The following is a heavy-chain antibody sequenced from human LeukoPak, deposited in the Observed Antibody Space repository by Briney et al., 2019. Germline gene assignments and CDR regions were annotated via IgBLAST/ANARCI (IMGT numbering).Heavy chain of an antibody. CDR1: GFTVSSNY. J-gene: IGHJ4*02. Sequence: PGGSLRLSCAASGFTVSSNYMSWVRQAPGKGLEWVSAISGSGGSTYYADSVKGRFTISRDNSKNTLYLQMTTVRGDDTGVYYCARDGNYISHVIDYWGQGTLVIVSS. CDR3: ARDGNYISHVIDY. V-gene: IGHV3-23*01. CDR2: ISGSGGST. D-gene: IGHD1-7*01.